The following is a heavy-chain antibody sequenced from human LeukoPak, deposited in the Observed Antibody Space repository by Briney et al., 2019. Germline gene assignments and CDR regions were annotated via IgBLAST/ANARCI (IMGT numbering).Heavy chain of an antibody. CDR3: AKEGTTDGNKAFDY. CDR1: GFAFNNYA. D-gene: IGHD4-11*01. CDR2: IGNDGVPT. Sequence: GGSLRLSCAASGFAFNNYAVNWVRHTPGEGLEWVSVIGNDGVPTFYADSVKGRFTISRDNSKNTLYLQMNGLRAEDTAIYYCAKEGTTDGNKAFDYWGRGTPVIVSS. V-gene: IGHV3-23*01. J-gene: IGHJ4*02.